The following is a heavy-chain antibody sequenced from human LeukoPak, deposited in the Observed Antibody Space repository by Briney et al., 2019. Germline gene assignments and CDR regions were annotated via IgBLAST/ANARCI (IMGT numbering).Heavy chain of an antibody. D-gene: IGHD6-19*01. J-gene: IGHJ6*03. CDR3: ARAPPRRLDDYYYYYMDV. CDR2: IIPIFGTA. V-gene: IGHV1-69*06. CDR1: GGTFSSYA. Sequence: GASVKVSCKASGGTFSSYAISWVRQAPGQGLEWMGGIIPIFGTANYAQKFQGRVTITADKSTSTAYMELSSLRSDDTAVYYCARAPPRRLDDYYYYYMDVWGKGTTVTVSS.